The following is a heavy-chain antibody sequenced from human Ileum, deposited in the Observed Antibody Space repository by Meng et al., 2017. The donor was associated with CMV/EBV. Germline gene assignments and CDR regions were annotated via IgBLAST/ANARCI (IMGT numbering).Heavy chain of an antibody. CDR3: VRGGFGVVTDY. CDR1: GFSISRYA. J-gene: IGHJ4*02. V-gene: IGHV3-30*07. Sequence: GGSLRLSCAASGFSISRYAMQWVRQAPGKGLEWVAVISFDASNKRYADSVKGRFTISRDNSENTVDLQMNSLRVDDTGVYYCVRGGFGVVTDYWGQGALVTVSS. D-gene: IGHD3-3*01. CDR2: ISFDASNK.